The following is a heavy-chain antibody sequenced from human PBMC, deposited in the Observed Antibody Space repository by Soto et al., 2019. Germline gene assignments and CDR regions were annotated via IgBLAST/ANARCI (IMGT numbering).Heavy chain of an antibody. D-gene: IGHD2-21*01. V-gene: IGHV4-39*07. CDR1: GGSISSSSYY. CDR3: TRGGDPYKTGH. CDR2: IYYSGST. Sequence: SETLSLTCAVSGGSISSSSYYWGWIRQPPGKGPEWIGSIYYSGSTYYNPSLKSRVTISVGTSKNQFSLKLTSVNTADTAIYYCTRGGDPYKTGHWGQGTLVTVSS. J-gene: IGHJ4*02.